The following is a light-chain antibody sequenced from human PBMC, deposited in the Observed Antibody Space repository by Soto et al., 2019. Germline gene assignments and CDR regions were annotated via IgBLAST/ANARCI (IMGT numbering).Light chain of an antibody. V-gene: IGKV3-11*01. Sequence: EIVLTQSPATLSLSPGERATLSCRASQSVSSYLAWYQQKPGQAPRLLIYDASTRATGIPARFSGSGSGKDFTLTITSLEPEDFAVYYCQQRSNWPPTFGQGTKVEIK. J-gene: IGKJ1*01. CDR3: QQRSNWPPT. CDR1: QSVSSY. CDR2: DAS.